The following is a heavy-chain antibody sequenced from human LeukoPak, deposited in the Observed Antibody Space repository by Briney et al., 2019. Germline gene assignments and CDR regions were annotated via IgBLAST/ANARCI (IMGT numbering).Heavy chain of an antibody. J-gene: IGHJ6*03. Sequence: SETLSLTCTISGDSISTYYWSWVRQPPGKGLEWIGYIYYSGSTYYNPPLKSRVTISVDMYKSRFCLKLRSVTAADTAVYYCARVKTGDYYYYCMDVWGKGTTVTVSS. V-gene: IGHV4-30-4*08. CDR3: ARVKTGDYYYYCMDV. CDR1: GDSISTYY. CDR2: IYYSGST.